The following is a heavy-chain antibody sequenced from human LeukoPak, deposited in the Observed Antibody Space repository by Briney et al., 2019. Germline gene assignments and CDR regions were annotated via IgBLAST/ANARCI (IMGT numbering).Heavy chain of an antibody. CDR2: VFYTGSS. Sequence: KTSEALSLTCTVSGGSISSSTHYWGWIRQPPGKGLEWIGSVFYTGSSYYNPSLKSRVTIFVDTSKNQLSLKLSSVTAADTALYYCASSYDVLIYFDSWGQGTLVTVSS. CDR1: GGSISSSTHY. CDR3: ASSYDVLIYFDS. V-gene: IGHV4-39*01. J-gene: IGHJ4*02. D-gene: IGHD3-9*01.